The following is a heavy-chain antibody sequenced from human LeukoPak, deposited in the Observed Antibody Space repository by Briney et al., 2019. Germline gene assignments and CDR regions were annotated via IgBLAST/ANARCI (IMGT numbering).Heavy chain of an antibody. CDR3: ARGVGVGATNWFDP. J-gene: IGHJ5*02. V-gene: IGHV1-8*01. CDR1: GYTFTSYD. D-gene: IGHD1-26*01. Sequence: ASVKVSCKASGYTFTSYDINWVRQARGQRLEWIGWIVVGSGSTSYAQKFQGRVTMTRDTSTSTVYMELSSLRSEDTAMYYCARGVGVGATNWFDPWGQGTLVTVSS. CDR2: IVVGSGST.